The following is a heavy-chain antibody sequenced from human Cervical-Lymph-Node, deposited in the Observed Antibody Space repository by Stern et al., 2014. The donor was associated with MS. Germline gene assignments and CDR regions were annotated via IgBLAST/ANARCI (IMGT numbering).Heavy chain of an antibody. CDR1: GYSFTIYY. CDR3: ARHVQGFDY. J-gene: IGHJ4*02. V-gene: IGHV5-51*03. Sequence: EVQLGESGAEVKKPGESLKMSCKLSGYSFTIYYIAWVRQMPGQGLRWMGVIYPYALDTTSSPSFQGQVTISADKSITTAYLQWSSLRASDTAMYYCARHVQGFDYWGQGTLVTVSS. CDR2: IYPYALDT.